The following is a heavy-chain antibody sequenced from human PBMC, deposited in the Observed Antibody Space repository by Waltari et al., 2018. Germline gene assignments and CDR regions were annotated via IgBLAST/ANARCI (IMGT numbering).Heavy chain of an antibody. V-gene: IGHV3-30*02. Sequence: QVQLVESGGGVVQPGGSLRLSCAASGFTFSSYGMHWVRRAPGKGLEWVAFIRYDGSNKYYADSVKGRFTISRDNSKNTLYLQMNSLRAEDTAVYYCAKGGVGGYGPLDYWGQGTLVTVSS. CDR1: GFTFSSYG. CDR3: AKGGVGGYGPLDY. J-gene: IGHJ4*02. D-gene: IGHD5-12*01. CDR2: IRYDGSNK.